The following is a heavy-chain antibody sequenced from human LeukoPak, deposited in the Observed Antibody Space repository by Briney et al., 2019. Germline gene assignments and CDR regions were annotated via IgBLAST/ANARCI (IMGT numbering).Heavy chain of an antibody. CDR2: INPNSGGT. CDR1: GYTFTGYY. CDR3: AREETSITTRPWY. D-gene: IGHD6-6*01. Sequence: GASVKVSCKASGYTFTGYYMHWVRQAPGQGLEWMGWINPNSGGTNYAQKFQGRVTMTSDTSISTVYVEVSRLRSDDTAVYYCAREETSITTRPWYWGQGTLVTVSS. V-gene: IGHV1-2*02. J-gene: IGHJ4*02.